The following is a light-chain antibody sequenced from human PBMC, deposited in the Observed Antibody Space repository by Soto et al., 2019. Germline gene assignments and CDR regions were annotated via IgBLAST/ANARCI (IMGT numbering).Light chain of an antibody. Sequence: QSVLTQPPSASGSPGQRFTISCSGSSSNIGSNYVYWYQQLPGTAPKLLIYRNNQRPSGVPDRFSGSKSGTSGSLAISGRRSEDEADYYCAAWDDSLSGVVFGGGTQLTVL. CDR2: RNN. CDR1: SSNIGSNY. CDR3: AAWDDSLSGVV. J-gene: IGLJ2*01. V-gene: IGLV1-47*01.